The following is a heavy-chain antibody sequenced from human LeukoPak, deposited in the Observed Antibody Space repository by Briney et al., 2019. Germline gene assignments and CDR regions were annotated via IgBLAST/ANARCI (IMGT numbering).Heavy chain of an antibody. Sequence: GGPLRLSCAPSGFTFSRHGMHWVRQAPGKGLEWVAIISNDGSRKYYAHSVEGRFTISRDNSKNTLYLQMDSLRAEDTAVYYYARDRTWNYFDYWGQGTVVTVSS. CDR2: ISNDGSRK. CDR1: GFTFSRHG. V-gene: IGHV3-30*03. D-gene: IGHD3-3*01. J-gene: IGHJ4*02. CDR3: ARDRTWNYFDY.